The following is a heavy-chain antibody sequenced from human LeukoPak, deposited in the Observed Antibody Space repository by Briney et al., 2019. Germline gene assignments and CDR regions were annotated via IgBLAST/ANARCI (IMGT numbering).Heavy chain of an antibody. V-gene: IGHV3-74*01. CDR2: INIDGSGT. CDR1: GFTFSSYW. J-gene: IGHJ6*03. D-gene: IGHD7-27*01. Sequence: PGGSLRLSCAASGFTFSSYWMHWVRQAPGKGLVWVSLINIDGSGTTYADSVKGRFTVSRDNAKNTLYLQMNSRRAEATAVYYCAKVRPGYYYMDVWGKGPTVTVSS. CDR3: AKVRPGYYYMDV.